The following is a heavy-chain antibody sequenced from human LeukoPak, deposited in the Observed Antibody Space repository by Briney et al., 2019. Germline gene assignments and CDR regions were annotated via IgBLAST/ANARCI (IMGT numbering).Heavy chain of an antibody. V-gene: IGHV4-59*01. CDR3: ARDGYYGSGSYYNVPTLYFDY. J-gene: IGHJ4*02. Sequence: PSETLSLTCTVSDASISNYYWSWIRQPPGKGLEWIGYISYSGNTKYNPSLKSRVTISMDTSKNKFSLKLSSVTAADTAVYYCARDGYYGSGSYYNVPTLYFDYWGQGTLVTVSS. D-gene: IGHD3-10*01. CDR2: ISYSGNT. CDR1: DASISNYY.